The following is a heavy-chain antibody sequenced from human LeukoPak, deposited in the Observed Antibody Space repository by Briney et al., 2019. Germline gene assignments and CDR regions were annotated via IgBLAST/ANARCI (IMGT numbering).Heavy chain of an antibody. D-gene: IGHD6-6*01. J-gene: IGHJ6*03. CDR3: ARYGSSSLRAGYYYYMDV. Sequence: SETLSLTCTVSGGSINNYYWSWIRQPPGKGMEDIGHIYYSGFTNYNPSLKSRVTMSVDTSMNQFSLKLSSVTAADTAVYYCARYGSSSLRAGYYYYMDVWGKGTTVTVSS. CDR2: IYYSGFT. V-gene: IGHV4-59*01. CDR1: GGSINNYY.